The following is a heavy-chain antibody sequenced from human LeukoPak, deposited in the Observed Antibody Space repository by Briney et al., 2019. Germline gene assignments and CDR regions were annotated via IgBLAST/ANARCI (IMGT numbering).Heavy chain of an antibody. CDR1: GYTLSNHA. CDR3: ARSITIFGVVRYYFDY. D-gene: IGHD3-3*01. J-gene: IGHJ4*02. V-gene: IGHV1-69*13. Sequence: GASVKVSCKGSGYTLSNHAFSWVRQAPGQGLEWMGGIIPIFGTANYAQKFQGRVTITADGSTSTAYMELSSLRSEDTAVYYCARSITIFGVVRYYFDYWGQGTLVTVSS. CDR2: IIPIFGTA.